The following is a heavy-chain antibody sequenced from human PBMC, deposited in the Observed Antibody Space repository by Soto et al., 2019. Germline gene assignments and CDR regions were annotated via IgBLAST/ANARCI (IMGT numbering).Heavy chain of an antibody. CDR3: ARRYGGNFDY. D-gene: IGHD3-16*01. Sequence: SETMSLTCAVSGGYISSSYYWSWIRQPPGKGLEWIGYIYYSGSTNYNPSLKSRVTISVDTSKNQFSLKLSSVTAADTAVYYCARRYGGNFDYWGQGTLVTVSS. V-gene: IGHV4-61*01. CDR1: GGYISSSYY. J-gene: IGHJ4*02. CDR2: IYYSGST.